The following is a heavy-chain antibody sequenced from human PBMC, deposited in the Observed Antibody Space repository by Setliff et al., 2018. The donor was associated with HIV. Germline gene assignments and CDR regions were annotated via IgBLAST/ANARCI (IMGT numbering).Heavy chain of an antibody. D-gene: IGHD3-9*01. CDR1: GFTFSSYS. V-gene: IGHV3-48*01. CDR3: ARDRTYYDILTGYYGLDY. Sequence: GGSLRLSCAASGFTFSSYSLNWVRQAPGKGLEWVAYITADSKIISYAESVKGRFTISRDNAKNSVYLQMNSLRAEDTAVYYCARDRTYYDILTGYYGLDYWGQGTLVTVSS. CDR2: ITADSKII. J-gene: IGHJ4*02.